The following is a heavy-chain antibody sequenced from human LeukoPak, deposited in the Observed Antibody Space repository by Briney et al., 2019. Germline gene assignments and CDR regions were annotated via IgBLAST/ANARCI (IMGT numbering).Heavy chain of an antibody. V-gene: IGHV4-38-2*02. CDR2: IYHSGST. CDR3: ARGDYYDSSGGIDY. CDR1: GYSISSGYY. J-gene: IGHJ4*02. D-gene: IGHD3-22*01. Sequence: KPSETLSLTCTVSGYSISSGYYWGWIRQPPGKGLEWIGSIYHSGSTYYNPSLKSRVTISVDTSKNQFSLKLSSVTAADTAVYYCARGDYYDSSGGIDYWGQGTLVTVSS.